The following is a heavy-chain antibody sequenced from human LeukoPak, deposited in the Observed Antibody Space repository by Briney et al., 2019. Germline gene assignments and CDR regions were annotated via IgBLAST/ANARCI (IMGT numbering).Heavy chain of an antibody. CDR3: AKDRCSNGIGCYYYYMDV. V-gene: IGHV3-30*02. Sequence: GGSLRLSCAASAFTFSSYGMHWVRQAPGKGLQWVAYIQYDRTNEQYAHSVKGRFRISRDNSKNILYLQMNSLRTEDTAVYYCAKDRCSNGIGCYYYYMDVWGKGTTVTISS. D-gene: IGHD2-8*01. CDR2: IQYDRTNE. J-gene: IGHJ6*03. CDR1: AFTFSSYG.